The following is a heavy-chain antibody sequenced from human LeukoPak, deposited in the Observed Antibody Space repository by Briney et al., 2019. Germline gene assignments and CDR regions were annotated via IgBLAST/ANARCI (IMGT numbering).Heavy chain of an antibody. D-gene: IGHD3-10*02. J-gene: IGHJ6*04. CDR1: GFTFSSYG. Sequence: PGGSLRLSCAASGFTFSSYGMNWVRQAPGKGLEWVSGISNNGSYTYYADSVKGRFTISRDNAKNSLYLQMNSLRAEDTAVYYCAELGITMIGGVWGKGTTVTISS. CDR2: ISNNGSYT. CDR3: AELGITMIGGV. V-gene: IGHV3-21*01.